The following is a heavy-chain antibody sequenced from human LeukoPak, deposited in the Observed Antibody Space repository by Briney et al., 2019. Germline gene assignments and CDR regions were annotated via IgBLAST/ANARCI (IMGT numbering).Heavy chain of an antibody. CDR1: GYTFTSYG. J-gene: IGHJ5*02. Sequence: ASVKVSCKASGYTFTSYGISWVRQAPGQGLEWMGWISAYNGNTNYAQKLQGRVTMTTDTSTSTAYMELRSLRSDDTAVYYCARDGDIVVVPAAMRGGSWFDPWGQGTLVTVSS. CDR2: ISAYNGNT. CDR3: ARDGDIVVVPAAMRGGSWFDP. D-gene: IGHD2-2*01. V-gene: IGHV1-18*01.